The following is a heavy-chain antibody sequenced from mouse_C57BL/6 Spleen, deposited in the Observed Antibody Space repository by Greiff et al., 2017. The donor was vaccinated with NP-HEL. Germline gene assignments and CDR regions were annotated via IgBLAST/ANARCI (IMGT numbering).Heavy chain of an antibody. CDR3: ATGGNGYYFDY. Sequence: EVQLQESGPGLVKPSHSLSLTCSVTGYSITSGYYWNWIRQFPGNKLEWMGYISYDGSNNYNPSLKNRISITRDTSKNQFFLKLNSVTTEDTATYYCATGGNGYYFDYWGQGTTLTVSS. V-gene: IGHV3-6*01. J-gene: IGHJ2*01. CDR2: ISYDGSN. CDR1: GYSITSGYY. D-gene: IGHD2-1*01.